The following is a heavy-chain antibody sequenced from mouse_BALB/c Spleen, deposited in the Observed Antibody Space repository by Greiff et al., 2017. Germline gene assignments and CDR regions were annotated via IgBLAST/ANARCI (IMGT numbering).Heavy chain of an antibody. J-gene: IGHJ2*01. V-gene: IGHV3-6*02. Sequence: VQLQQSGPGLVKPSQSLSLTCSVTGYSITSGYYWNWIRQFPGNKLEWMGYISYDGSNNYNPSLKNRISITRDTSKNQFFLKLNSVTTEDTATYYCARGGRLKGFDYWGQGTTLTVSS. CDR2: ISYDGSN. CDR3: ARGGRLKGFDY. CDR1: GYSITSGYY. D-gene: IGHD1-3*01.